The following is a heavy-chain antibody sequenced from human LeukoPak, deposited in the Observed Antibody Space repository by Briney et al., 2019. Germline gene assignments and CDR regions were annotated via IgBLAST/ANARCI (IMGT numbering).Heavy chain of an antibody. CDR3: ARDKRVAVAGTYIYYYYMDV. J-gene: IGHJ6*03. CDR1: GGSLSDYY. D-gene: IGHD6-19*01. CDR2: ISHRGRT. Sequence: SETLSLTCAVYGGSLSDYYWSWIRQSPGKGLEWIGEISHRGRTYYNLSLKSRVTMSVDTSKNQFSLKLSSVTAADTAVYYCARDKRVAVAGTYIYYYYMDVWGNGTTVTISS. V-gene: IGHV4-34*01.